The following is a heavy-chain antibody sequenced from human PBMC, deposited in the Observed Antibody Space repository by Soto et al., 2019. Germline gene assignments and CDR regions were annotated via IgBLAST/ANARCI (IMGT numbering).Heavy chain of an antibody. CDR2: INPQTGGT. J-gene: IGHJ6*01. V-gene: IGHV1-2*02. Sequence: QVPLVQSGAEVKTPGASVRVSCKASGYTFTGYYIHWVREAPGQGLEWMGWINPQTGGTSYAQKFQGRVTLSRDTSINTAYLELTRVRFDDAAVYFCARERYQVISDGMDVW. CDR1: GYTFTGYY. D-gene: IGHD2-2*01. CDR3: ARERYQVISDGMDV.